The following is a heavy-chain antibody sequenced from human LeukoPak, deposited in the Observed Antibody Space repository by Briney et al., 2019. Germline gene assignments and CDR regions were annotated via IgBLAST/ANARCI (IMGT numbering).Heavy chain of an antibody. CDR2: ISYTGGET. CDR1: GGSINSYY. CDR3: ARQPGGTAAFDI. D-gene: IGHD1-14*01. V-gene: IGHV4-59*08. Sequence: SETLSLTCTVSGGSINSYYWSWIRQPPGKGLEWIGYISYTGGETNYNPSLKSRLTISVDTSKNQFSLMLTSETAADTAVYYCARQPGGTAAFDIWAQGTMVTVSS. J-gene: IGHJ3*02.